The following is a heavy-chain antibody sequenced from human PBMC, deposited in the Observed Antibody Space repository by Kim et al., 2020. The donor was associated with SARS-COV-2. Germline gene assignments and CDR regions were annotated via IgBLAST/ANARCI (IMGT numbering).Heavy chain of an antibody. CDR2: ISSSSSYI. CDR1: GFTFSSYS. D-gene: IGHD6-19*01. CDR3: ARGDSSGWYRKIDY. J-gene: IGHJ4*02. V-gene: IGHV3-21*01. Sequence: GGSLRLSCAASGFTFSSYSMNWVRQAPGKGLEWVSSISSSSSYIYYADSVKGRFTISRDNAKNSLYLQMNSLRAEDTAVYYCARGDSSGWYRKIDYWGQGTLVTVSS.